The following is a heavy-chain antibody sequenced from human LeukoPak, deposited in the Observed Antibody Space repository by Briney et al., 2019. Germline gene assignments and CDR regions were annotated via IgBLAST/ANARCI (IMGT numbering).Heavy chain of an antibody. Sequence: PGGPLRLSCAASGFIFSSYGMHWVRQAPGKGLEWVAGVSYDGSNKYYADSVKGRFTISRDNFKNTLDLQMNSLRPEDTAVYYCAKDTTSWGYQDIDYWGQGTLVTVSS. J-gene: IGHJ4*02. V-gene: IGHV3-30*18. CDR1: GFIFSSYG. CDR2: VSYDGSNK. CDR3: AKDTTSWGYQDIDY. D-gene: IGHD7-27*01.